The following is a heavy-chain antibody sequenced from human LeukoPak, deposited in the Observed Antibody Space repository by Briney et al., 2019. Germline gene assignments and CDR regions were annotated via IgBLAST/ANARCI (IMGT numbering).Heavy chain of an antibody. CDR2: INHSGST. D-gene: IGHD2-2*01. J-gene: IGHJ5*02. V-gene: IGHV4-34*01. CDR1: GGSFSGYY. CDR3: ARRDYCTSTSCYESYNWFDP. Sequence: PSETLSLTCAVYGGSFSGYYWSWLRQPPGKGLEWIGEINHSGSTNYSPSLTSRLTISVDTSNNQFSLRLSSVTAADTAVYYCARRDYCTSTSCYESYNWFDPWGQGTLVTVSS.